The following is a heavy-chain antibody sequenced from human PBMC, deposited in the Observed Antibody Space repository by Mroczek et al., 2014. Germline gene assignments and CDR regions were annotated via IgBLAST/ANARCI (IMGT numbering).Heavy chain of an antibody. J-gene: IGHJ4*02. D-gene: IGHD3-3*01. Sequence: QVQLVQSGGGVVQPGRSLRLSCAASGFTFSSYGMHWVRQAPGKGLEWVAVIWYDGSNKYYADSVKGRFTISRDNSKNTLYLQMNSLRAEDTAVYYCARALEGGFWSGLGYWGQGTLVTVSS. V-gene: IGHV3-33*01. CDR3: ARALEGGFWSGLGY. CDR2: IWYDGSNK. CDR1: GFTFSSYG.